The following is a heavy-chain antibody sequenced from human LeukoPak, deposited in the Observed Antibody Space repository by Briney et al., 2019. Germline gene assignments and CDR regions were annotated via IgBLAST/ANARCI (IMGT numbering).Heavy chain of an antibody. CDR1: GFTFDDYA. Sequence: GGSLRLSCAASGFTFDDYAMHWVRQAPGKGLEWVSGISWNSGSIGYADSVKGRFTISRDNAKNSLYLQMNSLRAEDTALYYCAKDSGSSGSGWFDPWGQGTLVTASS. D-gene: IGHD1-26*01. J-gene: IGHJ5*02. CDR3: AKDSGSSGSGWFDP. CDR2: ISWNSGSI. V-gene: IGHV3-9*01.